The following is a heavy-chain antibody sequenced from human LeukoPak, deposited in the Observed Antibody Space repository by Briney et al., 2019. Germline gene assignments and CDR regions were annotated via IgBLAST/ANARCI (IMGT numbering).Heavy chain of an antibody. CDR1: GFTFSSYS. D-gene: IGHD2-21*02. V-gene: IGHV3-21*01. Sequence: GGSLRLSCAASGFTFSSYSMNWVRQAPGKGLEWVSSISSSSSYIYYADSVKGRFTISRDNAKNSLYLQMDSLRAEDTAVYYCARDPHAYCGGDCPNGSFDYWGQVTLVTVSS. J-gene: IGHJ4*02. CDR2: ISSSSSYI. CDR3: ARDPHAYCGGDCPNGSFDY.